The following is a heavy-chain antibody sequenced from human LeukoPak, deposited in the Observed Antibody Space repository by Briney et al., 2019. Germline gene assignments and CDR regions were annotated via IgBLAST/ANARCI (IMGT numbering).Heavy chain of an antibody. CDR1: GFTFSSYD. V-gene: IGHV3-23*01. J-gene: IGHJ4*02. CDR3: GRDIQLSY. CDR2: ISASGVST. Sequence: PGGSLRLSCAASGFTFSSYDMNWVRQAPGKGLEWVSLISASGVSTYYADSVKGRFTISRDNSNTTLYLQMGSLRAGDTAVYFCGRDIQLSYLGQGTPVTVSS. D-gene: IGHD1-1*01.